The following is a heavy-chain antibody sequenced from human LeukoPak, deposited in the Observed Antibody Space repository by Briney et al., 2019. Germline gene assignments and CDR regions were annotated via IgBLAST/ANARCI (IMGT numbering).Heavy chain of an antibody. CDR2: ISAYNGNT. J-gene: IGHJ6*02. Sequence: ASVKVSCKASGYTFTSYGISWVRQAPGQGLEWMGWISAYNGNTNYAQKLQGRVTMTTDTSTSTAYMELRSLRSDGTAVYYCAREASSSWYGSGYYYYYGMDVWGQGTTVTVSS. D-gene: IGHD6-13*01. CDR3: AREASSSWYGSGYYYYYGMDV. CDR1: GYTFTSYG. V-gene: IGHV1-18*01.